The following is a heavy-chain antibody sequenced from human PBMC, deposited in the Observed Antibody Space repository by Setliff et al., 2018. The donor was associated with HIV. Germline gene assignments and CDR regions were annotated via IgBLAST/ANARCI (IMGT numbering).Heavy chain of an antibody. CDR1: GGSISSGDYY. J-gene: IGHJ3*01. V-gene: IGHV4-30-4*08. CDR2: MHYSGAT. D-gene: IGHD3-22*01. CDR3: AREVGDVITSSDAFDF. Sequence: SETLSLTCSVSGGSISSGDYYWSWIRQPPGKGLEWIAYMHYSGATYYNPSLKSRVTMSRDTSKNQFSLGLSSVTAADTAVYYCAREVGDVITSSDAFDFWGQGTMVTVSS.